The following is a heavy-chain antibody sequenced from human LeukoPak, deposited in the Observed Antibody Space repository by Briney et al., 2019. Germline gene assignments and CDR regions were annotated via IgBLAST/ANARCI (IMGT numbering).Heavy chain of an antibody. V-gene: IGHV3-30*18. J-gene: IGHJ4*02. Sequence: GGSLRRSCAASGFTCSSYGMHWVRQAPGKGLEGVAVISYDGSNKYYADSVKGRFTISRDNSKNTLYLQMNSLGAEDTAVYYCAKGEPSPDIVVVVAAIAHFDYWGQGTLVTVSS. CDR2: ISYDGSNK. D-gene: IGHD2-15*01. CDR3: AKGEPSPDIVVVVAAIAHFDY. CDR1: GFTCSSYG.